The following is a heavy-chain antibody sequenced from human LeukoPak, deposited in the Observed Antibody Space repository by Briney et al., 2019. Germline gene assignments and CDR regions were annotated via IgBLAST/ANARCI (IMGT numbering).Heavy chain of an antibody. Sequence: GGSLRLSCAASGFTFSTYAMSWVRQAPGKGLEWVSAITGTGGTTYYAGSVKGRFTISRDNSKNMLYLQMNSLRAEDTAVYYCAKDMYYFDYWGQGTLVTVSS. J-gene: IGHJ4*02. V-gene: IGHV3-23*01. CDR1: GFTFSTYA. D-gene: IGHD3-10*02. CDR2: ITGTGGTT. CDR3: AKDMYYFDY.